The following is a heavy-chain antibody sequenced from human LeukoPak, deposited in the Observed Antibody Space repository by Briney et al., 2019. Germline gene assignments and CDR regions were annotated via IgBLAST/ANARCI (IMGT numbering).Heavy chain of an antibody. CDR2: VSISSGTI. D-gene: IGHD3-16*01. J-gene: IGHJ4*02. CDR3: ARAMSTFGGVRNYFDS. Sequence: PGGSLRLSCAASGFTFSGHNMSWVRQDPGKGLEWISFVSISSGTIYYADSVNGRFRISRDNAKSSLDLEMNSLRAEDTAVYYCARAMSTFGGVRNYFDSWGQGTLVTVSS. CDR1: GFTFSGHN. V-gene: IGHV3-48*04.